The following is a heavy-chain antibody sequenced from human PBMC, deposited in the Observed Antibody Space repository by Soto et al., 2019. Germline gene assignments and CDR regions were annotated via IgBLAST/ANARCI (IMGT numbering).Heavy chain of an antibody. J-gene: IGHJ4*02. V-gene: IGHV1-3*05. D-gene: IGHD5-12*01. CDR3: ARVSGYYLPDY. Sequence: QVQLVQSGAEEKKPGASVKVSCKASGYTFTNYAMHWVRQAPGQRLEWMGWINAGNGNTKYSQKFQGRVTITRHTAESTAYMELSSLRSEDTAVYYCARVSGYYLPDYWGQGTLVTVSS. CDR1: GYTFTNYA. CDR2: INAGNGNT.